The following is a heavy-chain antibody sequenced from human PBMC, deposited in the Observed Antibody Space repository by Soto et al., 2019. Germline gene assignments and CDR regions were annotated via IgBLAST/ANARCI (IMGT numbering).Heavy chain of an antibody. V-gene: IGHV1-69*13. Sequence: APVEVSCKASGGTFYSYAISCVRQAPGQRLEWMGGIIPIFGTANYAQKFQGRVTITADESTSTAYMELSSLRSEDTAVYYCAGPQYYDFWSGYYGRSYYYYGMDVWGQGTTVTVSS. CDR3: AGPQYYDFWSGYYGRSYYYYGMDV. CDR1: GGTFYSYA. J-gene: IGHJ6*02. CDR2: IIPIFGTA. D-gene: IGHD3-3*01.